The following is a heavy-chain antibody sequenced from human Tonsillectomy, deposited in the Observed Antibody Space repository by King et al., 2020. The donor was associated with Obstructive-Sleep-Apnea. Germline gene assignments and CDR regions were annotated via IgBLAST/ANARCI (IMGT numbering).Heavy chain of an antibody. CDR2: ISAYNANT. Sequence: VQLVESGAEVKKPGASVKVSCKASGYTFTSYSITWVRQAPGQRPEWMGWISAYNANTYYAQKLQDRVTMTTDTSTSTAYMELRRLRSDDTAVYYCARHNPSDNWGQGTLVTVSS. CDR3: ARHNPSDN. V-gene: IGHV1-18*04. D-gene: IGHD1-14*01. J-gene: IGHJ4*02. CDR1: GYTFTSYS.